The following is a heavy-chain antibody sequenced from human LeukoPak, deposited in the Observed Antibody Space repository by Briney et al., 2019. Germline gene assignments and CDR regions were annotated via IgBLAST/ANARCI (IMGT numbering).Heavy chain of an antibody. J-gene: IGHJ6*02. D-gene: IGHD2-15*01. CDR2: ISYDESDK. CDR1: GFTFNRYA. CDR3: AKGVVAATSAAYYGMDV. Sequence: PGRSLRLPCAASGFTFNRYAMHWVRQAPGKGLEWVAVISYDESDKYYADSVKGRFTISRDNSKNTLYLQMNSLRPEDTAVYYCAKGVVAATSAAYYGMDVWGQGTTVTVSS. V-gene: IGHV3-30*18.